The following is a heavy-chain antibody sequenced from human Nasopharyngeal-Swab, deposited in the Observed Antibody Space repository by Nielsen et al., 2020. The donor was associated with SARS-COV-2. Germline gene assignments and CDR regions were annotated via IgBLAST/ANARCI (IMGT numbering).Heavy chain of an antibody. Sequence: PGKGLEWVSGISWNSGSIGYADSVKGRFTISRDNSRNSLYLQMNSLRVEDTAVYYCAREGDLMYWGQGTLVTVSS. V-gene: IGHV3-9*01. J-gene: IGHJ4*02. CDR3: AREGDLMY. CDR2: ISWNSGSI.